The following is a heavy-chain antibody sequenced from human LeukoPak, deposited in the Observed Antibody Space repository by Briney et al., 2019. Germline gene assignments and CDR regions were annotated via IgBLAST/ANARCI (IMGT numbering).Heavy chain of an antibody. J-gene: IGHJ6*03. CDR3: ARALVPAATLYYNYYMDV. V-gene: IGHV4-39*01. CDR2: IYYSGST. CDR1: GGSISSSSYY. Sequence: SETLSLTCTVSGGSISSSSYYWGWIRQPPGKGLEWIGSIYYSGSTYYNPSLKSRVTISVDTSKHQFSQKLSSVTAADTAVYYCARALVPAATLYYNYYMDVWGKGTTVTISS. D-gene: IGHD2-2*01.